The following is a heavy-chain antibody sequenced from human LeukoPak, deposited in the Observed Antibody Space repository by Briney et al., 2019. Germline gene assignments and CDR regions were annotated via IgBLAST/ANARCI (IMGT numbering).Heavy chain of an antibody. V-gene: IGHV1-18*04. CDR1: GYTFTSYG. CDR3: LRVWFGEFKAPHFDY. CDR2: ISAYNGNT. D-gene: IGHD3-10*01. J-gene: IGHJ4*02. Sequence: ASVKVSCKASGYTFTSYGISWVRQAPGQGLEWMGWISAYNGNTNYAQKLQGRVTMTTDTSTSTAYMELRSLRSADTAVYYCLRVWFGEFKAPHFDYWGQGTLVTVSP.